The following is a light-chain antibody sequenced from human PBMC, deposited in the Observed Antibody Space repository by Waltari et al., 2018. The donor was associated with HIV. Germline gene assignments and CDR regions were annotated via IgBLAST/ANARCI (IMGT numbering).Light chain of an antibody. Sequence: QSVLTQPPSVSGTPGQRVTISCSGSSSNIGSKTINWYQQLPGTAPKLPIYNNNQRPSGVPDRFSGSKSGTSASLAISGLQSEDEADYYCAAWDGSVNYSPVVFGGGTKLTVL. CDR2: NNN. CDR1: SSNIGSKT. J-gene: IGLJ2*01. V-gene: IGLV1-44*01. CDR3: AAWDGSVNYSPVV.